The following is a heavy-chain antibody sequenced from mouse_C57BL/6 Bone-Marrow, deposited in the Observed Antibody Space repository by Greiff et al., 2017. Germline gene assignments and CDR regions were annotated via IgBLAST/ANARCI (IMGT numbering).Heavy chain of an antibody. CDR1: GFTFSSYG. V-gene: IGHV5-6*01. J-gene: IGHJ2*01. CDR2: ISSGGSYT. CDR3: ARVITTVVARGYFDY. D-gene: IGHD1-1*01. Sequence: EVQLVESGGDLVKPGGSLKLSCAASGFTFSSYGMSWVRQTPDKRLEWVATISSGGSYTYYPNSVKGRFTISSGNAKNTLFLQMSSLKSEDTAMYYYARVITTVVARGYFDYWGQGTTLTVSS.